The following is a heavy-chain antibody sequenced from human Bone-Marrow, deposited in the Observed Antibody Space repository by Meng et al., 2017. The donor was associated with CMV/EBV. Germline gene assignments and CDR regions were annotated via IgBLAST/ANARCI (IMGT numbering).Heavy chain of an antibody. CDR2: ISSSGDNT. CDR3: ARAARGAFDI. Sequence: GGSLRLSCAASGFTFSGYSMTWVRQAPGKGLEWVSSISSSGDNTSYAGSVKGRFTISRDNAKNSLYLQMNSLRAEDTAVYYCARAARGAFDIWGQGTMVTVSS. D-gene: IGHD1-26*01. CDR1: GFTFSGYS. J-gene: IGHJ3*02. V-gene: IGHV3-21*01.